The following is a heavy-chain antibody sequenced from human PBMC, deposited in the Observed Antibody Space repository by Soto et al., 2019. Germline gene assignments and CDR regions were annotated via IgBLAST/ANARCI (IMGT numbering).Heavy chain of an antibody. CDR1: GFTMSIYA. J-gene: IGHJ4*02. D-gene: IGHD1-26*01. Sequence: EVQLLESGGGLVQPGGSLRLSCAASGFTMSIYAMTWVCQSPGKGLEWVSVISNGGDSTFYADSVKGRFTISRDNSKNTMSLQMNSLRAEDTAIYYCAKGAWVDDWGQGTLVTVSS. V-gene: IGHV3-23*01. CDR2: ISNGGDST. CDR3: AKGAWVDD.